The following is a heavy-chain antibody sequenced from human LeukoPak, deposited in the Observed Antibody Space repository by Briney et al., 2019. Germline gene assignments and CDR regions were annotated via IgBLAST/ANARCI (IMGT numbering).Heavy chain of an antibody. Sequence: GGSLRLSCAVSGFSFSNYGIHWVRQAPGKGLEWVAVISYDGYDKYYADSVKGRFTISRDNSRNTLFLQLNSLRPGDTAVYYCARDWGTAGTWFDPWGQGTLVTVSS. V-gene: IGHV3-30*03. CDR2: ISYDGYDK. CDR1: GFSFSNYG. D-gene: IGHD6-19*01. J-gene: IGHJ5*02. CDR3: ARDWGTAGTWFDP.